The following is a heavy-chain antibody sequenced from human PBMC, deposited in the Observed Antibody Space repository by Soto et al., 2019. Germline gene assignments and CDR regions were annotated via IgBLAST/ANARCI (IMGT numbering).Heavy chain of an antibody. CDR1: GYSFTSYW. CDR3: ARIGELLPDTPYYFDY. D-gene: IGHD3-10*01. CDR2: IYPGDSDT. Sequence: GESLKISCKGSGYSFTSYWIGWVRQMPGKGLEWMGIIYPGDSDTRYSPSFQGQVTISADKSISTAYLQWSSLKASDTAMYYCARIGELLPDTPYYFDYWGQGTLVTVSS. J-gene: IGHJ4*02. V-gene: IGHV5-51*01.